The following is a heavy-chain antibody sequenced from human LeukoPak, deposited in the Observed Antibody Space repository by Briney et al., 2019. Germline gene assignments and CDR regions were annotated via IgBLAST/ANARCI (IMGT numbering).Heavy chain of an antibody. V-gene: IGHV6-1*01. Sequence: SQTLSLTCAISGDSVSSKSAAWNWIRQSPSRGLEWLGRTYYRSKWYNDYAVSVKSRITINPDTSKNQFSLQLNSVTPEDTAVYYCARVSSPSTSGVRCYYYYGMDVWGQGTTVTVSS. CDR2: TYYRSKWYN. D-gene: IGHD4-17*01. J-gene: IGHJ6*02. CDR1: GDSVSSKSAA. CDR3: ARVSSPSTSGVRCYYYYGMDV.